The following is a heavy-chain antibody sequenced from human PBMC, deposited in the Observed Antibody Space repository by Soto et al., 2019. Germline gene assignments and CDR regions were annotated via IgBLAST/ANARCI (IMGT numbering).Heavy chain of an antibody. Sequence: EAQLVESGGGLVQPRGSLRLSCAATGFTFSTYWMHWVRQGPGKGLVWVSRISTDGSSTTYADSVKGRFTISRDNAKNTLYLQMNSLRAEDTAVYYCARATGSNHPFDYWGQGSLVTVSS. D-gene: IGHD2-2*01. CDR3: ARATGSNHPFDY. CDR1: GFTFSTYW. CDR2: ISTDGSST. J-gene: IGHJ4*02. V-gene: IGHV3-74*01.